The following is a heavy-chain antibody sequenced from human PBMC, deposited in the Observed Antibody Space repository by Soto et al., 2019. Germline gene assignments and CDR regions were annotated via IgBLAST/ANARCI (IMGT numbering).Heavy chain of an antibody. D-gene: IGHD3-10*01. Sequence: EVQLVESGGGLVKPGGSLRLSCAASGFTFSNAWMSWVRQAPGKGLEWVGRIKSKTDGGTTDYAAPVKGRFTISRDDSKNTLYLQMNSLKTEDTAVYYCTTGGPGLLWFGELLNDYWGQGTLVTVSS. CDR3: TTGGPGLLWFGELLNDY. CDR1: GFTFSNAW. CDR2: IKSKTDGGTT. J-gene: IGHJ4*02. V-gene: IGHV3-15*01.